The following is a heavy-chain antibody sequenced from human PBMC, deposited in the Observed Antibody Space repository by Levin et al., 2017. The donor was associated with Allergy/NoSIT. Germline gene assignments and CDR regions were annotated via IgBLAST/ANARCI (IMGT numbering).Heavy chain of an antibody. D-gene: IGHD3-3*01. Sequence: ASVKVSCKASGYTFTSYGISWVRQAPGQGLEWMGWISAYNGNTNYAQKLQGRVTMTTDTSTSTAYMELRSLRSDDTAVYYCAREVDDFWSGYRIYYYYYGMDVWGQGTTVTVSS. V-gene: IGHV1-18*01. J-gene: IGHJ6*02. CDR1: GYTFTSYG. CDR3: AREVDDFWSGYRIYYYYYGMDV. CDR2: ISAYNGNT.